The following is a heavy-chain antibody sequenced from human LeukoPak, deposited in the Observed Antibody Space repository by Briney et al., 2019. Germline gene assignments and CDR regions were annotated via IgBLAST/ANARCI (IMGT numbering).Heavy chain of an antibody. CDR1: GGSISSYY. D-gene: IGHD2-2*02. J-gene: IGHJ6*02. Sequence: PETLSLTCTVSGGSISSYYWSWLRQPPGKGLEWIGYIYYSGSTNYNPSLKSRVTISVDTSKNQFSLKLSSVTAADTAVYYCARHAVGDCSSTSCYSPTINYYYYGMDVWGQGTTVTVSS. V-gene: IGHV4-59*08. CDR2: IYYSGST. CDR3: ARHAVGDCSSTSCYSPTINYYYYGMDV.